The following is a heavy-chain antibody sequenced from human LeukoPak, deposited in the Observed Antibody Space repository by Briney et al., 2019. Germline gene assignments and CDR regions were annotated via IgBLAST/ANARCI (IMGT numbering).Heavy chain of an antibody. D-gene: IGHD1-26*01. V-gene: IGHV3-30*18. Sequence: GGSLRLSCAASGFTFNNYGMHWVRQAPGKGLEWVAVISHDGSNKYYADSVKGRFTISRDNSKNTLYLQMDSLRVEDTAVYYCAKWLYSGKYWTGKDYFDYWGQGTLVTGSS. CDR1: GFTFNNYG. CDR2: ISHDGSNK. J-gene: IGHJ4*02. CDR3: AKWLYSGKYWTGKDYFDY.